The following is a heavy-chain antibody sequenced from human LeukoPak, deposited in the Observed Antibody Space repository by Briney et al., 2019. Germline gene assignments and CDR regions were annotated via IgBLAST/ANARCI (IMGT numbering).Heavy chain of an antibody. CDR2: ISYSGSSDYNPSLKSRLT. CDR1: GDSISRFY. Sequence: SETLSLTRNVSGDSISRFYWNWIRQPPGKGLEWIGYISYSGSSDYNPSLKSRLTNYNPSLKSRVTMSADTSKNQLSLRLNSVTAADTAVYYCAKWEQSTNAFDIWGQGTMVTVSS. D-gene: IGHD1/OR15-1a*01. V-gene: IGHV4-59*01. CDR3: AKWEQSTNAFDI. J-gene: IGHJ3*02.